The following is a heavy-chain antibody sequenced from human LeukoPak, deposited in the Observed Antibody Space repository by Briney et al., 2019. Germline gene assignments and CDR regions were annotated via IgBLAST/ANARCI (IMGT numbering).Heavy chain of an antibody. CDR3: ATTPITIFGVVIPH. V-gene: IGHV4-39*01. D-gene: IGHD3-3*01. J-gene: IGHJ4*02. CDR2: IYYSGST. CDR1: GGSNSSSSYY. Sequence: SETLSLTCTVSGGSNSSSSYYWGWIRQPPGKGLEWIGSIYYSGSTYYNPSLKSRVTISVDTSKNQFSLKLSSVTAADTAVYYCATTPITIFGVVIPHWGQGTLVTVSS.